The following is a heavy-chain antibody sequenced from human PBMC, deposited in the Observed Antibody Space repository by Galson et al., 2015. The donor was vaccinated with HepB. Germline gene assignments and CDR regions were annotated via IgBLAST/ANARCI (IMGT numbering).Heavy chain of an antibody. CDR2: IYYSGST. CDR1: GGSISSYY. CDR3: AREGVADAFDI. J-gene: IGHJ3*02. V-gene: IGHV4-59*01. Sequence: ETLSLTCTVSGGSISSYYWSWIRQPPGKGLEWIGYIYYSGSTNYNPSLKSRVTISVDTSKNQFSLKLSSVTAADTAVYYCAREGVADAFDIWGQGTMVTVSS. D-gene: IGHD2-15*01.